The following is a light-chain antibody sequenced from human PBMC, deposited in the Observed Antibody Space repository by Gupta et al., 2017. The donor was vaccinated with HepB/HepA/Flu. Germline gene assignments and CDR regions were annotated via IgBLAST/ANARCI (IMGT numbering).Light chain of an antibody. CDR3: CSYAGSYTHYV. CDR2: DVS. Sequence: QSALTQPRSVSGSPGQSVTISCTGSSSDVGNYNYVSWYQQHPGKALKLIIYDVSKWPSGVPDRFSGSKSGNTASLTISGLQAEDGADYYCCSYAGSYTHYVFGTGTKVTVL. CDR1: SSDVGNYNY. V-gene: IGLV2-11*01. J-gene: IGLJ1*01.